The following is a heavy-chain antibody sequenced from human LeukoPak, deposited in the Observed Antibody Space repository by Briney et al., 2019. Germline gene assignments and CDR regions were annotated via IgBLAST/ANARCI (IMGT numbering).Heavy chain of an antibody. D-gene: IGHD1-14*01. CDR2: VHHSGAT. CDR3: ARINFNPDY. V-gene: IGHV4-38-2*02. J-gene: IGHJ4*02. Sequence: SETLSLTCSVSGYSISRVYHWAWVRQPPGKGLEWIGSVHHSGATNYNPSLNSRLTISVDTSKNQFSLKMDSVTAADTAVYYCARINFNPDYWGQGTLVSVSS. CDR1: GYSISRVYH.